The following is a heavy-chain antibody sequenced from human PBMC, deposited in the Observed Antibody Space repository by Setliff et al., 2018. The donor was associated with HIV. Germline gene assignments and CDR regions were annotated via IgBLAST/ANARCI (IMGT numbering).Heavy chain of an antibody. J-gene: IGHJ4*02. Sequence: PSETLSLTCAVCGGSFSGYYWSWIRQPPGKGLEWIGEINHSGSTKYNPSLKSRVTISIDTSKNQFSLKLSSVTAADTAVYYCARVGYYDSSFDYWGQGTLVTVSS. CDR2: INHSGST. CDR3: ARVGYYDSSFDY. V-gene: IGHV4-34*01. D-gene: IGHD3-22*01. CDR1: GGSFSGYY.